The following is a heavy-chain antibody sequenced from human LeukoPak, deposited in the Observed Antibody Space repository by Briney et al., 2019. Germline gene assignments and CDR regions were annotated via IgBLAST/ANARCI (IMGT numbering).Heavy chain of an antibody. V-gene: IGHV4-30-2*01. CDR1: GGSISSGGYS. Sequence: SETLSLTCAVSGGSISSGGYSWSWIRQPPGKGLEWIGYIYHSGSTYYNPSLKSRVTISVDRSKNQFSLKLSSVTAADTAVYYCARQVMVTDPYYFDYWGQGTLVTVSS. J-gene: IGHJ4*02. D-gene: IGHD2-21*02. CDR3: ARQVMVTDPYYFDY. CDR2: IYHSGST.